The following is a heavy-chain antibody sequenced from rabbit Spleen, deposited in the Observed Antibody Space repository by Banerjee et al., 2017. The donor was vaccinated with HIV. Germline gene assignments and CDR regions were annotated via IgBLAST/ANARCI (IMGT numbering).Heavy chain of an antibody. J-gene: IGHJ6*01. CDR3: AGSYTGGYNGMDL. V-gene: IGHV1S45*01. Sequence: QERLEESGGDLVKPEGSLTLTCTASGFSFSSNYYMCWVRQAPGKGLEWIGCIYTGSSGSTYYASWAKGRFTTSKTSSTTVTLQMTSLTAADTATYFCAGSYTGGYNGMDLWGPGTLVTVS. D-gene: IGHD1-1*01. CDR1: GFSFSSNYY. CDR2: IYTGSSGST.